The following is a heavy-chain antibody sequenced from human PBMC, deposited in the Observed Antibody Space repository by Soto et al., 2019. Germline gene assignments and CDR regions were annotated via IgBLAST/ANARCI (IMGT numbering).Heavy chain of an antibody. D-gene: IGHD3-3*01. J-gene: IGHJ6*03. CDR2: FDPEDGKT. CDR1: GYTFTSYG. V-gene: IGHV1-24*01. Sequence: ASVKVSCKASGYTFTSYGINWVRQAPGQGLEWMGCFDPEDGKTIYAQKFQGRVTMTEDTSTDTAYMELSSLRSEDTAVYYCATLNRRRFLEWLPDYYYYYMDVWGKGTTVTVSS. CDR3: ATLNRRRFLEWLPDYYYYYMDV.